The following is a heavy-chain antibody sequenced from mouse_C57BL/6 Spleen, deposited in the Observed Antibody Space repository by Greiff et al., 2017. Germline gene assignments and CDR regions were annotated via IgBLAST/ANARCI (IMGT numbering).Heavy chain of an antibody. CDR2: IHPNSGST. D-gene: IGHD2-1*01. V-gene: IGHV1-64*01. J-gene: IGHJ2*01. CDR3: ARDYGNLGYYFDY. CDR1: GYTFTSYW. Sequence: QVQLQQPGAELVKPGASVKLSCKASGYTFTSYWMHWVKQRPGQGLEWIGMIHPNSGSTNYNEKFKGKATLTVDKSSSTAYMQLSSLTSEDSSFYYCARDYGNLGYYFDYWGQGTTLTVSS.